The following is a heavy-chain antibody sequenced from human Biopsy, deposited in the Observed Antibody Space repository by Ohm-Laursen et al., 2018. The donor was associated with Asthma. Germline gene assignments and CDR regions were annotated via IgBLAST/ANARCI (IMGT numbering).Heavy chain of an antibody. CDR2: ISKDASTQ. CDR1: GFTVSRDH. CDR3: VRDGTDDAFDI. V-gene: IGHV3-30*03. D-gene: IGHD1-1*01. Sequence: SLRLSCAASGFTVSRDHMFWVRQAPGKGLEWVGVISKDASTQDYADSVKGRFTMARDNSKNTLDLQMNSLREEDTTVYYCVRDGTDDAFDIWGQGTVVSVSS. J-gene: IGHJ3*02.